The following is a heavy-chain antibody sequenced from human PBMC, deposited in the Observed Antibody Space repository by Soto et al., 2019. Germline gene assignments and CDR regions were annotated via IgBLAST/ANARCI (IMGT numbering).Heavy chain of an antibody. J-gene: IGHJ6*02. CDR3: AKEYSGSNPYYYGMDV. CDR2: ISYDGSNK. D-gene: IGHD1-26*01. CDR1: GFTFSSYG. V-gene: IGHV3-30*18. Sequence: GGSLRLSCAASGFTFSSYGMHWVRQAPGKGLEWVAVISYDGSNKYYADSVKGRFTISRDNSKNTLYLQMNSLRAEDTAVYYCAKEYSGSNPYYYGMDVWGQGTTVTVSS.